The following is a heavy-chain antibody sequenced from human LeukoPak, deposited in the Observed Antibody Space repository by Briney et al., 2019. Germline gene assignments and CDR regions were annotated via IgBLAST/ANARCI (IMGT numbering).Heavy chain of an antibody. D-gene: IGHD2-15*01. CDR2: MNPNSGNT. CDR1: GYTSTSYD. J-gene: IGHJ5*02. Sequence: ASVKVSCKASGYTSTSYDIKWVRQATGQGLEWMGWMNPNSGNTGYAQKFQGRVTMTRNTSISTAYMELSSLRSEDTAVYYWARRHPDCSGGSCYWFDPWGQGTLVTVSS. V-gene: IGHV1-8*01. CDR3: ARRHPDCSGGSCYWFDP.